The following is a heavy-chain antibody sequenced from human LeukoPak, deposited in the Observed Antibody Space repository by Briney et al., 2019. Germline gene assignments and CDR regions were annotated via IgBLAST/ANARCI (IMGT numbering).Heavy chain of an antibody. V-gene: IGHV4-34*01. CDR1: GGPFSGYY. D-gene: IGHD3-22*01. CDR3: ARGPARYYCDSSGYYYPWFDP. CDR2: INHSGST. J-gene: IGHJ5*02. Sequence: SETLSLTCAVYGGPFSGYYWSWIRQPPGKGLEWIGEINHSGSTNYNPSLKSRVTISVDTSKNQFSLKLSSVTAADTAVYYCARGPARYYCDSSGYYYPWFDPWGQGTLVTVPS.